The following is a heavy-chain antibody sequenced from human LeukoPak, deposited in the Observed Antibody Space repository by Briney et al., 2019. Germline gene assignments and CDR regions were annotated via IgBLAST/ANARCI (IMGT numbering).Heavy chain of an antibody. CDR2: VNPNSGNT. CDR3: ARVGSYDSSGYYYRAFGY. CDR1: GYTFTSYD. J-gene: IGHJ4*02. D-gene: IGHD3-22*01. Sequence: ASVKVSCKASGYTFTSYDINWVRQATGQGLEWMGWVNPNSGNTGYAQKFQGRVTMTRNTSISTAYMELSSLRSEDTAVYYCARVGSYDSSGYYYRAFGYWGQGTLVTVSS. V-gene: IGHV1-8*01.